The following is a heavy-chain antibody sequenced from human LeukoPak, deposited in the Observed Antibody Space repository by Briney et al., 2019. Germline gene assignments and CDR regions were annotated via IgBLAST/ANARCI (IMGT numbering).Heavy chain of an antibody. D-gene: IGHD5-24*01. J-gene: IGHJ4*02. Sequence: SETLSLTCTVSGGLMRSSSYYWGWIRQPPGKRLEWIGNIYYSGSTYYIPSLKSRVTISIDTSTNHFSLKLSSVTAADTAVYFCARERRDGYRRFDYWGQGTLVTVSS. V-gene: IGHV4-39*07. CDR3: ARERRDGYRRFDY. CDR2: IYYSGST. CDR1: GGLMRSSSYY.